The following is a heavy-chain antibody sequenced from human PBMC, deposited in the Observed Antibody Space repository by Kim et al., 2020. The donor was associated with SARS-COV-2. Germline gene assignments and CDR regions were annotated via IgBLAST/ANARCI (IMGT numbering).Heavy chain of an antibody. Sequence: GGSLRLSCAASGFTFDDYAMHWVRQAPGKGLEWVSGISWNSGSIGYADSVKGRFTISRDNAKNSLYLQMNSLRAEDTALYYCAKTRDTAMVTSYYYYYGMDVWGQGTTVTVSS. V-gene: IGHV3-9*01. J-gene: IGHJ6*02. CDR2: ISWNSGSI. D-gene: IGHD5-18*01. CDR3: AKTRDTAMVTSYYYYYGMDV. CDR1: GFTFDDYA.